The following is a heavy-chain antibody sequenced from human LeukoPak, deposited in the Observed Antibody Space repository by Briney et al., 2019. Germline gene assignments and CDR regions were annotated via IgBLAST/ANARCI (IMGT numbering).Heavy chain of an antibody. V-gene: IGHV4-59*08. D-gene: IGHD3-16*02. CDR3: ARHIGGGIEDMGV. Sequence: SETLSLTCTVSGGSIGTYYWSWIRQSPGKGLEWIGYIYVTGTRYNPYLQSRVTISVDRSRNQFFLKMSSVTAADTAVYYCARHIGGGIEDMGVWGKGTKVIVSS. CDR1: GGSIGTYY. J-gene: IGHJ6*03. CDR2: IYVTGT.